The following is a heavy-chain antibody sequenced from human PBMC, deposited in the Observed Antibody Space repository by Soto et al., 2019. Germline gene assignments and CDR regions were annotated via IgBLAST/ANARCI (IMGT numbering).Heavy chain of an antibody. CDR1: GGSISSYY. J-gene: IGHJ4*02. V-gene: IGHV4-59*08. CDR2: IYYSGST. CDR3: ASLWGWSVAY. D-gene: IGHD3-16*01. Sequence: SETLSLTCTVSGGSISSYYWSWIRQPPGKGLEWIGYIYYSGSTNYNPSLKSRVTISVDTSKNQFSLKLSSVTAADTAVYYCASLWGWSVAYWGQGTLVTVSS.